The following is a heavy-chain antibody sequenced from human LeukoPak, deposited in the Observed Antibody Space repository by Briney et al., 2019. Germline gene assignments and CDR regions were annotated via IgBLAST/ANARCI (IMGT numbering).Heavy chain of an antibody. D-gene: IGHD1-7*01. CDR3: ARGRITGTKVAGFGY. CDR1: GYSISSGYY. V-gene: IGHV4-38-2*02. J-gene: IGHJ4*02. CDR2: IYYSGST. Sequence: SETLSLTCTVSGYSISSGYYWGWIRQPPGKGLEWIGSIYYSGSTYYNPSLKSRVTISVDTSKNQFSLKLSSVTAADTAVYYCARGRITGTKVAGFGYWGQGTLVTVSS.